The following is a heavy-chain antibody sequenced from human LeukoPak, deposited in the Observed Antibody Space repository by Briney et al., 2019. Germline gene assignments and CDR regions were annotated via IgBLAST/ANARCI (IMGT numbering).Heavy chain of an antibody. CDR1: GGTFSSYA. Sequence: GASVKVSCKASGGTFSSYAISWVRQAPGQGLEWMGGIIPIFGTANYAQKFQGRVTITADKSTSTAYMELSSLRSEDTAVYYCARAIGDGYYNRHYFDYWGQGTLVTVSP. CDR2: IIPIFGTA. CDR3: ARAIGDGYYNRHYFDY. D-gene: IGHD5-24*01. V-gene: IGHV1-69*06. J-gene: IGHJ4*02.